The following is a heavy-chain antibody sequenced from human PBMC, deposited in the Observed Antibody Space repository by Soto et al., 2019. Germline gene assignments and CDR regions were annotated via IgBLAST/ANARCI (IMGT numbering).Heavy chain of an antibody. CDR2: IYSGGST. D-gene: IGHD5-12*01. Sequence: EVQLVETGGGLIQPGGSLRLSCAASGFTVSSNYMSWVRQAPGKGLEWVSVIYSGGSTYYADSVKGRFTISRDNSKNTLYLQMNRLRAEDTAVYYCARDLEMATKDTAWGQGTLVTVSS. V-gene: IGHV3-53*02. J-gene: IGHJ4*02. CDR1: GFTVSSNY. CDR3: ARDLEMATKDTA.